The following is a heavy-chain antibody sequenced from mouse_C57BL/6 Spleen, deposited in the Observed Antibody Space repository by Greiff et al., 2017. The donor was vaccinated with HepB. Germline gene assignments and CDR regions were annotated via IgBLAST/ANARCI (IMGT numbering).Heavy chain of an antibody. J-gene: IGHJ1*03. CDR1: GFTFSDYG. D-gene: IGHD1-1*01. Sequence: EVMLVESGGGLVKPGGSLKLSCAASGFTFSDYGMHWVRQAPEKGLEWVAYISSGSSTIYYADTVKGRFTISRDNAKNTLFLQMTSLRSEDTAVYYCARDYYGSSYWYFDVWGTGTTVTVSS. CDR3: ARDYYGSSYWYFDV. V-gene: IGHV5-17*01. CDR2: ISSGSSTI.